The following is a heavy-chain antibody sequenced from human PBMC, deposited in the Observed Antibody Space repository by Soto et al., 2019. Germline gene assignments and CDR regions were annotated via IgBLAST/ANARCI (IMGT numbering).Heavy chain of an antibody. V-gene: IGHV3-30*03. CDR3: AGGEAAYYYYGMDV. J-gene: IGHJ6*02. Sequence: QVQLVESGGGVVQPGRSLRVSCAASGFTFSSYGMHWVRQAPGKGLEWVAVISYDGSKKYYADSVKGRFTISRDNSKNTLYVQMNSLRAEDTAVYYCAGGEAAYYYYGMDVWGQGTTVTVSS. D-gene: IGHD3-16*01. CDR2: ISYDGSKK. CDR1: GFTFSSYG.